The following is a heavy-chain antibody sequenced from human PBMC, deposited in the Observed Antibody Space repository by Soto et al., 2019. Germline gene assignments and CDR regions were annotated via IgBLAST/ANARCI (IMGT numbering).Heavy chain of an antibody. CDR2: MNPNNEDT. V-gene: IGHV1-8*01. J-gene: IGHJ4*02. Sequence: QVQLVQSGAEVKKPGASVKVSCKASGYSFLSYDINWVRQATGQGLEWMGWMNPNNEDTGFAQKFQGRLTMTRDTSTNTAFMELRSLTLDDTAVYYCARYIVTTPPGEGLDHWGQGTLVTVSS. CDR3: ARYIVTTPPGEGLDH. CDR1: GYSFLSYD. D-gene: IGHD5-12*01.